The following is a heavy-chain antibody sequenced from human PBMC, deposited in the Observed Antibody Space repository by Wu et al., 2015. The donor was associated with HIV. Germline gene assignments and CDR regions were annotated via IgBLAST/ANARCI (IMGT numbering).Heavy chain of an antibody. CDR2: IVPFFGKT. D-gene: IGHD3-10*01. CDR3: ARDRGYYGSGSYYNMYYFDY. J-gene: IGHJ4*02. CDR1: GGIFSSYA. Sequence: QVHLVQSGAEVKKPGSSVKVSCKTSGGIFSSYAVSWVRQAPGQGLEWMGRIVPFFGKTDYAQNFQARVTITADESTSTAYLELNTLRSDDTAVYYCARDRGYYGSGSYYNMYYFDYWGQGTLVTVSS. V-gene: IGHV1-69*13.